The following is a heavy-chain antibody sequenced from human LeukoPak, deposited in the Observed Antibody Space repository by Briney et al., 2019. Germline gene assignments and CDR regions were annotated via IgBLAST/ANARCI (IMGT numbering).Heavy chain of an antibody. D-gene: IGHD4-17*01. CDR3: ARGDATVTTFRLRYYYYGMDV. Sequence: SETLSLTCTVSGGSISSSSYYWGWIRQPPGKGLEWIGSIYYSGSTYYNPSLKSRVTISVDTSKNQFSLKLSSVTAADTAVYYCARGDATVTTFRLRYYYYGMDVWGQGTTVTVSS. J-gene: IGHJ6*02. V-gene: IGHV4-39*07. CDR1: GGSISSSSYY. CDR2: IYYSGST.